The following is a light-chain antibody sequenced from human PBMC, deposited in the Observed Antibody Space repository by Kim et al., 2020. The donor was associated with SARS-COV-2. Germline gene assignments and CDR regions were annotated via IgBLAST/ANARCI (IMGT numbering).Light chain of an antibody. CDR3: CSYAGSNTV. CDR1: SNDVGGYNY. V-gene: IGLV2-11*03. J-gene: IGLJ2*01. Sequence: PGQSVTISCTRTSNDVGGYNYVSWYQQHPGKAPKLMIDDVSNRTSGVPDRFSGSKSGNTASLTISGLQPEDEADYCGCSYAGSNTVFGGGPQLTVL. CDR2: DVS.